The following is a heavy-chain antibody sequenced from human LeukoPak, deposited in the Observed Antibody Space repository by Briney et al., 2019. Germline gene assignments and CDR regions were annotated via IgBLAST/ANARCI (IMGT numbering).Heavy chain of an antibody. V-gene: IGHV3-30-3*01. D-gene: IGHD3-3*01. CDR1: GFIFTNYV. CDR2: VSYEGSNE. Sequence: GGSLRLSCAGSGFIFTNYVIHWVRQAPGKGLERVATVSYEGSNEYYADAVKGRFTISRDNSKNTLYLQMNSLRAEDTAVYYCATGFLEWSFDYWGQGTLVTVSS. J-gene: IGHJ4*02. CDR3: ATGFLEWSFDY.